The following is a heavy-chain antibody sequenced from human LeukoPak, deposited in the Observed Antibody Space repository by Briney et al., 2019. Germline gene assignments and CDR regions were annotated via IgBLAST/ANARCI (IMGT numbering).Heavy chain of an antibody. D-gene: IGHD3-10*01. CDR3: ARSLPSVRGSQTWFDP. CDR2: INPSSGTT. CDR1: GYTFTNYY. V-gene: IGHV1-2*02. J-gene: IGHJ5*02. Sequence: ASVKVSCKASGYTFTNYYMVWVRQAPGQGLEWMGIINPSSGTTNYAQKFQGRVTMTRDTSISTAYMELSRLRSDDTAVYYCARSLPSVRGSQTWFDPWGQGTLVTVSS.